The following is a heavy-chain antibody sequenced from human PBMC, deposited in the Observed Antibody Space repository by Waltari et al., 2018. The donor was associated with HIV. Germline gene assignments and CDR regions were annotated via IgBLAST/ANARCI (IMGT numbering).Heavy chain of an antibody. CDR3: ARPDTAMALDY. CDR2: IYYSGRT. V-gene: IGHV4-39*01. D-gene: IGHD5-18*01. CDR1: GGSISSSSYY. J-gene: IGHJ4*02. Sequence: QLQLQESGPGLVKPSETLSLTCTVSGGSISSSSYYWGWIRQPPGKGLEWIGGIYYSGRTDYNPSLKSLVTISVDTSKNQFSLKLSSVTAADTAVYYCARPDTAMALDYWGQGTLVTVSS.